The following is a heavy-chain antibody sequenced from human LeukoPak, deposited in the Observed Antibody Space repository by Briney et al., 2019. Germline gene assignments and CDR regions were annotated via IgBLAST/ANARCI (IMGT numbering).Heavy chain of an antibody. V-gene: IGHV3-9*01. J-gene: IGHJ4*02. CDR2: ISWNSGSI. D-gene: IGHD5-18*01. CDR1: GFTFDDYA. Sequence: GGSLRLSCAASGFTFDDYAMHWVRQAPGKGLEWVSGISWNSGSIGYADSVKGRFTISRDNAKNSLYLQMNSLRAEDTAVYYCAKKGSGYSYGSDYFDYWGQGTLVTVSS. CDR3: AKKGSGYSYGSDYFDY.